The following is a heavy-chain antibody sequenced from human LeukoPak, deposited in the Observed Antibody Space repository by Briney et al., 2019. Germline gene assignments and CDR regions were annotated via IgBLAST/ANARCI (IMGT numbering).Heavy chain of an antibody. J-gene: IGHJ4*02. CDR2: IKHRGST. D-gene: IGHD1-26*01. CDR3: ASSVGSTGY. CDR1: GESLSKYY. V-gene: IGHV4-34*01. Sequence: SETLSLTCAVYGESLSKYYWTWIRQSPGKGLEWIGEIKHRGSTNLNPSLKSRVTLSVATSKHQFSLKLTSATAADAAVYYCASSVGSTGYWGQGTLVTVSS.